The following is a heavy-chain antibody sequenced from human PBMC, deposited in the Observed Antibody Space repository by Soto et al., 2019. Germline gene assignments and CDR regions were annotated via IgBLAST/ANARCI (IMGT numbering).Heavy chain of an antibody. CDR3: ARRRLRYSRSWFDP. Sequence: SETLSLTCAVYGGSFSGYYWSGIRQPPGKGLEWIGEINHSGSTNYNPSLKSRVTISVDTSKNQFSLKLSSVTAADTAVYYCARRRLRYSRSWFDPWGQGTLVTVSP. D-gene: IGHD3-9*01. V-gene: IGHV4-34*01. CDR2: INHSGST. CDR1: GGSFSGYY. J-gene: IGHJ5*02.